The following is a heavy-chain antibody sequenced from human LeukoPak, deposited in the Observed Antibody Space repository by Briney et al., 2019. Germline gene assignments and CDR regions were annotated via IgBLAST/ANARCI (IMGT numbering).Heavy chain of an antibody. D-gene: IGHD3-10*01. Sequence: GASVKVSCKASGYTFTSYAMNWVRQAPGQGLEWMGWINTNTRNPTYAQGFTGRFVFSLDTSVSTAYLQISSLKAEDTAVYYCARELINYGSGSYKPSMDVWGQGTTVTVSS. J-gene: IGHJ6*02. CDR1: GYTFTSYA. V-gene: IGHV7-4-1*02. CDR3: ARELINYGSGSYKPSMDV. CDR2: INTNTRNP.